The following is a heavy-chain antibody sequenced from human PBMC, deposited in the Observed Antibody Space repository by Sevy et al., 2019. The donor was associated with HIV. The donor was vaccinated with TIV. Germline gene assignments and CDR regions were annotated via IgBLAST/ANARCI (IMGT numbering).Heavy chain of an antibody. D-gene: IGHD3-22*01. V-gene: IGHV1-24*01. CDR3: ATKKDYYDSSGSPFDY. J-gene: IGHJ4*02. Sequence: ASVKVSCKVSGYTLTQLSMHWVRQAPGKGLEWMGSFDPEDGEKLYAQKFQGRVTMTEDTSTDTAYMELRSLRSDDTAVYYCATKKDYYDSSGSPFDYWGQGTLVTVSS. CDR1: GYTLTQLS. CDR2: FDPEDGEK.